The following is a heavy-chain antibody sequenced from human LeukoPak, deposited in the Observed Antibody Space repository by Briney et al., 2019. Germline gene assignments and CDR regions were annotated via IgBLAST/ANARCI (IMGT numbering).Heavy chain of an antibody. J-gene: IGHJ4*02. V-gene: IGHV3-11*01. Sequence: GGSLRLSCAASRFTLSTYWMSWVRQAPGKGLEWISYITNSGSDIEYADSVKGRFTISWDNAKKSLYLEMNTLRAEDTAIYYCACPYRSRFDYWGQGTLVTVSS. D-gene: IGHD6-13*01. CDR1: RFTLSTYW. CDR2: ITNSGSDI. CDR3: ACPYRSRFDY.